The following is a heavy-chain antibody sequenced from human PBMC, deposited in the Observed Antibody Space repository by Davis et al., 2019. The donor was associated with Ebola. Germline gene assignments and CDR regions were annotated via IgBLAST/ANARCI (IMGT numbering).Heavy chain of an antibody. V-gene: IGHV3-23*01. J-gene: IGHJ4*02. D-gene: IGHD3-10*01. CDR1: GFIFTNYA. Sequence: GGSLRLSCAASGFIFTNYAMSWVRQVPGKGPEWVSGISNSGRSTYYADSVKGRFTISRDNSKNTLYLQMNNLRAEESAIYYCARDPRALWFRDHFDYWGQGTLVTVSS. CDR3: ARDPRALWFRDHFDY. CDR2: ISNSGRST.